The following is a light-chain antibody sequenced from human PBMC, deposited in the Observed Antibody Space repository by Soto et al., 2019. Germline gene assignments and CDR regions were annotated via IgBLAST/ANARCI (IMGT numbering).Light chain of an antibody. CDR3: QQYDSSPKYP. J-gene: IGKJ2*01. CDR2: GAS. Sequence: EIVLTQSPGTLSLSPGERATLSCRASQSVSSSYLAWYQHKPGQAPRLLIYGASSRAAGIPDRFSGSGSGTDFTLTISRLEPEDFAVYYCQQYDSSPKYPFGQGTKLEIK. V-gene: IGKV3-20*01. CDR1: QSVSSSY.